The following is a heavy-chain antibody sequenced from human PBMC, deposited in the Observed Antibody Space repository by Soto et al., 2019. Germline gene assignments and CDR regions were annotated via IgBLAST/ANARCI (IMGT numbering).Heavy chain of an antibody. Sequence: GESLKISCNGSGYSFTSYWIGWVRQMPGKGLEWMGIIYPGGSDTRYSPSFQGQVTISADKSISTAYLQWSSLKASDTAIYYCARRVYGYSYADWGQGTLVTVSS. CDR1: GYSFTSYW. V-gene: IGHV5-51*01. CDR2: IYPGGSDT. CDR3: ARRVYGYSYAD. J-gene: IGHJ4*02. D-gene: IGHD5-18*01.